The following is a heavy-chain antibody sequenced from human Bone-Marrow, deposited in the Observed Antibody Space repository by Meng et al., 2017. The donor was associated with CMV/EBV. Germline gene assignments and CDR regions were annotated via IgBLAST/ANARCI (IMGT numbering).Heavy chain of an antibody. J-gene: IGHJ4*02. CDR3: EKAGQYSNNADHY. D-gene: IGHD4-11*01. CDR2: ISSSSSYI. V-gene: IGHV3-21*01. CDR1: GFTFSSYS. Sequence: GESLKISCAASGFTFSSYSMNWVRQAPGKGLKWVSSISSSSSYIYYADSVKGRFTISRDNAKNSLYLQMNSLRAEATAVYYCEKAGQYSNNADHYWGQGTLVTVSS.